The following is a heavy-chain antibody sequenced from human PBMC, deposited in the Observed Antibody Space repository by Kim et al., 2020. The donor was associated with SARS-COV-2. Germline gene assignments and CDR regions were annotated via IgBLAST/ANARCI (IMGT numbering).Heavy chain of an antibody. V-gene: IGHV3-30*18. CDR1: GFTFSSYG. D-gene: IGHD3-22*01. CDR3: AKDRYDSSGLYYFDY. CDR2: ISYDGSNK. Sequence: GGSLRLSCAASGFTFSSYGMHWVRQAPGKGLEWVAVISYDGSNKYYADSVKGRFTISRDNSKNTLYLQMNSLRAEDTAVYYCAKDRYDSSGLYYFDYWG. J-gene: IGHJ4*01.